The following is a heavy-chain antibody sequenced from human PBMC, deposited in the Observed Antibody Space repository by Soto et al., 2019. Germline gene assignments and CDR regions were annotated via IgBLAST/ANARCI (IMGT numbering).Heavy chain of an antibody. CDR2: IIPIFGTA. Sequence: GASVKVSCKASGGTFSSYAISWVRQAPGQGLEWMGGIIPIFGTANYAQKFQGRVTITADESTSTAYMELSSLRSEDTAVYYCARGDCSSTSCLPIYSVDGMDVWGQGTTVTVS. J-gene: IGHJ6*02. D-gene: IGHD2-2*01. CDR3: ARGDCSSTSCLPIYSVDGMDV. CDR1: GGTFSSYA. V-gene: IGHV1-69*13.